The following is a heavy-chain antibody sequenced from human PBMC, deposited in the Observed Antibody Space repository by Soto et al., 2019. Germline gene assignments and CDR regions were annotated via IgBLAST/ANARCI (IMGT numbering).Heavy chain of an antibody. CDR1: GFTFSSYS. CDR2: ISSSSSYI. CDR3: ARDTYFYGSGSYGP. D-gene: IGHD3-10*01. V-gene: IGHV3-21*01. Sequence: EVQLVESGGGLVKPGGSLRLFCAASGFTFSSYSMNWVRQAPGKGLEWVSSISSSSSYIYYADSVKGRFTISRDNAKNSLYLQMNSLRAEDTAVYYCARDTYFYGSGSYGPWGQGTLVTVSS. J-gene: IGHJ5*02.